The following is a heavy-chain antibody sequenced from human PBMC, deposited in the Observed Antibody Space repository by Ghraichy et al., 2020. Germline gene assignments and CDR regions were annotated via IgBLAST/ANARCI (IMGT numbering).Heavy chain of an antibody. CDR3: ARGYDFWT. CDR2: IFNSGTT. Sequence: GGSLRLSCAASGFIVSNNYMSWVRQAPGKGLEWVSVIFNSGTTYYADSMKGRFTSSRDNSKNALYLEMNSLRAEDTAVYYCARGYDFWTWGQGTLVTVSS. J-gene: IGHJ5*02. V-gene: IGHV3-66*02. CDR1: GFIVSNNY. D-gene: IGHD3-3*01.